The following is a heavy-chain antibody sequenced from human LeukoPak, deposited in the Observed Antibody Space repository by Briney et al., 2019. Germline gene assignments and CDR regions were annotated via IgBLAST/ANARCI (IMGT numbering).Heavy chain of an antibody. CDR2: IIPIFGTA. CDR1: GGTSSSYA. D-gene: IGHD2-2*01. Sequence: SVKVSCKASGGTSSSYAISWVRQAPGQGLEWMGGIIPIFGTANYAQKFQGRVTITADESTSTAYMELSSLRSEDTAVYYCARGVGLGHQLLYYYYYYMDVWGKGTTVTVSS. J-gene: IGHJ6*03. V-gene: IGHV1-69*13. CDR3: ARGVGLGHQLLYYYYYYMDV.